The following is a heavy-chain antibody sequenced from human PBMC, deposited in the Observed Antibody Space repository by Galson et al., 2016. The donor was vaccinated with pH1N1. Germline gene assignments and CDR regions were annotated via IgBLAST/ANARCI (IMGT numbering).Heavy chain of an antibody. J-gene: IGHJ6*02. Sequence: QSGAEVKKPGKSLKISCKGSGYSFTNYWIGWVRQMPGKGLEWMGIIYPSDSDTRYSPSFQGQVTIPADKSISTAYLQWSSLKASDTAIYYCARGSGSPASYYYYGMDVWGQGTTVTVSS. CDR3: ARGSGSPASYYYYGMDV. CDR2: IYPSDSDT. D-gene: IGHD3-10*01. V-gene: IGHV5-51*01. CDR1: GYSFTNYW.